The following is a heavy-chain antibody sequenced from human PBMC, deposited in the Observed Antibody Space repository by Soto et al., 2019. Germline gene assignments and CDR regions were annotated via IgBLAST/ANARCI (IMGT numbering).Heavy chain of an antibody. CDR1: GFTFSSYG. Sequence: QVRLAESGGGVVQPGRSLRLSCEASGFTFSSYGIHWVRQAPGKGLEWVAVIWYDGSNKYYADSVKGRFSISRDNSKNTLYLLMNSLRAEDTAVYYCARGHGVATTMGWFDPWGQGTLVTVSS. J-gene: IGHJ5*02. D-gene: IGHD5-12*01. V-gene: IGHV3-33*01. CDR2: IWYDGSNK. CDR3: ARGHGVATTMGWFDP.